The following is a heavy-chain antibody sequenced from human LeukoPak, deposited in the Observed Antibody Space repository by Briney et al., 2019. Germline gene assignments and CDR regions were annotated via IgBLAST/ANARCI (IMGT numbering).Heavy chain of an antibody. CDR1: GGSISSSNW. V-gene: IGHV4-4*02. CDR3: ARVITIFGVVPVVGWFDP. CDR2: IYHSGST. D-gene: IGHD3-3*01. J-gene: IGHJ5*02. Sequence: SETLSLTCAVSGGSISSSNWWSWVRQPPGKGLEWIGEIYHSGSTNYNPSLKSRVTISVDTSKNQFSLKLSSVTAADTAVYYCARVITIFGVVPVVGWFDPWGQGTLVTVSS.